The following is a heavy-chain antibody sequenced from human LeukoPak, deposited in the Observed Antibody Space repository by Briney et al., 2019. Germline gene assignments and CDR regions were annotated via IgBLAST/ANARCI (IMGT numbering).Heavy chain of an antibody. D-gene: IGHD2-2*01. CDR2: INHSGST. J-gene: IGHJ5*02. CDR3: ARGSKIATDIVVVPAAISGVNWFDP. V-gene: IGHV4-34*01. Sequence: ASETLSLTCAVYGGSFSGYYWRWIRQPPGKGLEWIGGINHSGSTNYNPSIKSRVTISVDTSKNQFSLKLSSVTAADTAVYYCARGSKIATDIVVVPAAISGVNWFDPWGQGTLVTVSS. CDR1: GGSFSGYY.